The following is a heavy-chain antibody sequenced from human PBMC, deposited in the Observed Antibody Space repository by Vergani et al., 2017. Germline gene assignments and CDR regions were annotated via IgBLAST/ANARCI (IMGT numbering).Heavy chain of an antibody. J-gene: IGHJ1*01. D-gene: IGHD3-10*01. CDR3: TTACGLYYLHGEYFQY. CDR1: GFTFDTYT. Sequence: EVQLLESGGGLVQPGGSRRLSCAGAGFTFDTYTMAYVRQAPGRGLECVATISSGGGDIFYSDSVKGRFTISRNNSKNTLFLQMNSLKDEDTAVYYCTTACGLYYLHGEYFQYWGQGTLVSVSS. V-gene: IGHV3-23*01. CDR2: ISSGGGDI.